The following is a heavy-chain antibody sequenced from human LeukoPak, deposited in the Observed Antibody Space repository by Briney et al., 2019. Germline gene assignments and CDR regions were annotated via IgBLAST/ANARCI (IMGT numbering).Heavy chain of an antibody. V-gene: IGHV1-2*06. CDR2: INPNSGGT. CDR3: ARGGTTVTTYYFDY. CDR1: GYTFTGYY. Sequence: GASVKVSCKASGYTFTGYYMHWVRQAPGQGLEWMGRINPNSGGTNYAQKFQGRVTMTRDTSISTAYMELSRLRSDDTAVYYCARGGTTVTTYYFDYWGQGTLVTVSS. D-gene: IGHD4-17*01. J-gene: IGHJ4*02.